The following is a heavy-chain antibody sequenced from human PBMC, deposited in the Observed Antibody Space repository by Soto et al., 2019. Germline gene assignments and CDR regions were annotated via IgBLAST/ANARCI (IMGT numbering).Heavy chain of an antibody. V-gene: IGHV1-46*04. CDR3: ARDRRDSSSFDAFDI. CDR2: IIPSGGSA. Sequence: GXSVKVSCKASVYTFTSYYMHWVRQAPGQGLEWMGIIIPSGGSASYAQKLQGRVTMTRDTSTSTVYMELSSLRSEDTAVYYFARDRRDSSSFDAFDIWGQGTMVTASS. J-gene: IGHJ3*02. D-gene: IGHD6-13*01. CDR1: VYTFTSYY.